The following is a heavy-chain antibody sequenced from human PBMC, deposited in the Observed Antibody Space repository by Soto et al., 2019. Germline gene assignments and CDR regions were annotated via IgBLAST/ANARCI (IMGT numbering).Heavy chain of an antibody. V-gene: IGHV1-2*04. Sequence: QVQLVQSGAEVKKPGASVKVSCKASGYTFTGYYMHWVRQAPGQGLEWMGWINPNSGGTKYAQKFQGWVTMTRDTSISTAYMELSRLRSDDTAVYYCARGVAPTVGAMGDAFDIWGQGTMVTVSS. D-gene: IGHD1-26*01. J-gene: IGHJ3*02. CDR3: ARGVAPTVGAMGDAFDI. CDR2: INPNSGGT. CDR1: GYTFTGYY.